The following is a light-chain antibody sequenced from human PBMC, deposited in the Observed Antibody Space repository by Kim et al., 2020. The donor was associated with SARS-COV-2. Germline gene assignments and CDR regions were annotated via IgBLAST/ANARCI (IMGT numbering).Light chain of an antibody. CDR2: AAS. Sequence: DIQMTQAPSSLSASVGDRVTITCRASQSISSYLNWYQQKPGKAPKLLIYAASSLQSGVPSRFSGSGSGTDFTLTISSLQPEDFAPYYCQQSYSTPIFTFGPGTKVDIK. J-gene: IGKJ3*01. CDR1: QSISSY. CDR3: QQSYSTPIFT. V-gene: IGKV1-39*01.